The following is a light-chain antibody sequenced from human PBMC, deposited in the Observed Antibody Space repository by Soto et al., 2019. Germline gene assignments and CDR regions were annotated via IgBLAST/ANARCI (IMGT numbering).Light chain of an antibody. CDR1: SSDVGGYNY. CDR3: SSYTSSSTVI. V-gene: IGLV2-14*03. CDR2: DVS. Sequence: ALTQPASVSGSPGQSITISCTGTSSDVGGYNYVSWYQQHPGKAPKLMIYDVSHRPSGVSNRFSGSKSGDTASLTISGLQADDEADYYCSSYTSSSTVIFGGGTKLTVL. J-gene: IGLJ2*01.